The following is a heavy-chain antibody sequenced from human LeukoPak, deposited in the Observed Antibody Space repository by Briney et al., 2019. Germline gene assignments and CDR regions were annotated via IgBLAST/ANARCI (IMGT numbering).Heavy chain of an antibody. CDR2: IYPGDSNA. Sequence: GESLKISCKASGYSFINYWIAWVRQMPGKGLEWMGIIYPGDSNARYSPSFQGQVTISVDKAITTAYLQWSSLKASDTAMYYCARGSSRWTNWFDPWGQGTLVTVSS. V-gene: IGHV5-51*01. D-gene: IGHD6-13*01. CDR3: ARGSSRWTNWFDP. J-gene: IGHJ5*02. CDR1: GYSFINYW.